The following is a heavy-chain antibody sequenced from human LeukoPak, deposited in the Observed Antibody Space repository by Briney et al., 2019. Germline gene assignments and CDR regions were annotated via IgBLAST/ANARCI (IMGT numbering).Heavy chain of an antibody. J-gene: IGHJ6*02. Sequence: PSETLSLTCAVYGGSFSGYYWSWIRQPPGKGLEWVGEINHSGSTNYNPSLKSRVTISVDTSKNQFSLKLSSVTAADTAVYYCARLSTASLYSYGMDVWGQGTTVTVSS. CDR2: INHSGST. CDR1: GGSFSGYY. D-gene: IGHD2/OR15-2a*01. CDR3: ARLSTASLYSYGMDV. V-gene: IGHV4-34*01.